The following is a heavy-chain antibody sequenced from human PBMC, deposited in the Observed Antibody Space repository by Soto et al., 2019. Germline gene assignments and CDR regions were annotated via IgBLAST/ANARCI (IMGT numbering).Heavy chain of an antibody. CDR1: GGSISSGGYY. Sequence: QVQLQESGPGLVKPSQTLSLTCTVSGGSISSGGYYWSWIRQHPGKGLEWIGYIYYSGSTYYKPYLKSRVTISVDTSKNQFSLKLSAVTDADTAVYYCESYAGDIAESGTVEAFDIWGQGTMVTVSS. CDR3: ESYAGDIAESGTVEAFDI. V-gene: IGHV4-31*03. D-gene: IGHD6-13*01. CDR2: IYYSGST. J-gene: IGHJ3*02.